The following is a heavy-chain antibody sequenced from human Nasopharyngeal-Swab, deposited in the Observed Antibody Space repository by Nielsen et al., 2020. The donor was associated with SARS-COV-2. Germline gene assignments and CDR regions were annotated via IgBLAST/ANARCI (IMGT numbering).Heavy chain of an antibody. CDR2: INHSGST. Sequence: ESLKISCAASGFTVSNNYMSWVRQPPGKGLEWIGEINHSGSTNYNPSLKSRVTISVDTSKNQFSLKLSSVTAADTAVYYCARHDCSGGSCYSSWNYYYYYYGMDVWGQGTTVTVSS. V-gene: IGHV4-34*01. D-gene: IGHD2-15*01. CDR1: GFTVSNNY. CDR3: ARHDCSGGSCYSSWNYYYYYYGMDV. J-gene: IGHJ6*02.